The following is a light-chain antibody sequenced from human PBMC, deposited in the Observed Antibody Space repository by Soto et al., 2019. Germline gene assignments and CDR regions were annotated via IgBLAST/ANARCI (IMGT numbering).Light chain of an antibody. CDR1: SSDVGAYNY. CDR3: CSYAGTSRV. V-gene: IGLV2-11*01. Sequence: QSALTQPRSVSGSPGYSVTISCTGTSSDVGAYNYVSWYQQHPGKAPKLMIYDVNKRPSGVPDRFSGSKSGNTASLTISWLQAEDEADYYCCSYAGTSRVFGGGTKLTVL. CDR2: DVN. J-gene: IGLJ3*02.